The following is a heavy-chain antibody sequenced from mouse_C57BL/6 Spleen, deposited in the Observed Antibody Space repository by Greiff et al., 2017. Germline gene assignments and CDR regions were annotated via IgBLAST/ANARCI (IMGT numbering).Heavy chain of an antibody. CDR1: GFTFSDYG. CDR2: ISSGSSTI. CDR3: ARIGYYGSSRYYAMDY. D-gene: IGHD1-1*01. J-gene: IGHJ4*01. Sequence: EVQRVESGGGLVKPGGSLKLSCAASGFTFSDYGMHWVRQAPEKGLEWVAYISSGSSTIYYADTVKGRFTISRDNAKNTLFLQMTSLRSEDTAMYYCARIGYYGSSRYYAMDYWGQGTSVTVSS. V-gene: IGHV5-17*01.